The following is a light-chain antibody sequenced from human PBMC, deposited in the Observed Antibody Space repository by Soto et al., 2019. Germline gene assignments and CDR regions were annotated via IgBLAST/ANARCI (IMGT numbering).Light chain of an antibody. J-gene: IGKJ4*01. CDR1: QDINNS. CDR3: QQFDNLPLT. V-gene: IGKV1-33*01. CDR2: DAS. Sequence: DIQMTQSLSSLSASVGDRVTITCQANQDINNSLNWYQQRPGEAPKLLIYDASILEAGVPSRFSGSGFGTTFTLTISGLQPEDFATYYCQQFDNLPLTFGGGTKVELK.